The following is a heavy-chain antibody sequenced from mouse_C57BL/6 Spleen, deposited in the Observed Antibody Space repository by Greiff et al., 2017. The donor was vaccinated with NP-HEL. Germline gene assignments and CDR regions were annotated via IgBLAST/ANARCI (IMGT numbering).Heavy chain of an antibody. V-gene: IGHV14-2*01. Sequence: VQLQQSGAELVKPGASVKFSCTASGFNIKDYYMHWVKQRTEQGLEWIGRIDPEDGETNYAPKFQGKATITADTSSNTAYLQLSSLTSEDTAVYYGARPYYGSSYRWYFDVWGTGTTVTVSS. D-gene: IGHD1-1*01. J-gene: IGHJ1*03. CDR1: GFNIKDYY. CDR3: ARPYYGSSYRWYFDV. CDR2: IDPEDGET.